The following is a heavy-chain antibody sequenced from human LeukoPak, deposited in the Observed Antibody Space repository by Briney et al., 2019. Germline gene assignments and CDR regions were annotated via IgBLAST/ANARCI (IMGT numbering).Heavy chain of an antibody. CDR3: ARARGYCSSTSCYKDYYYGMDV. J-gene: IGHJ6*02. V-gene: IGHV1-8*01. CDR1: GYTFTSYD. D-gene: IGHD2-2*02. CDR2: MNPNSGNT. Sequence: ASVTVSFKASGYTFTSYDINWVRQATGQGLEWMGWMNPNSGNTGYAQKFQGRVTMTRNTSISTAYMELSSLRSEDTAVYYCARARGYCSSTSCYKDYYYGMDVWGQGTTVTVSS.